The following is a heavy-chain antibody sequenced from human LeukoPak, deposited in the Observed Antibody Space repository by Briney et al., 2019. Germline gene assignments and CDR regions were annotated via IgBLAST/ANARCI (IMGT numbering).Heavy chain of an antibody. V-gene: IGHV4-59*12. Sequence: SSETLSLTCTVSGGSISSYYWSWIRQPPGKGLEWIGYIYYSGSTNYNPSLKSRVTMSVDTSKNQFSLKLSSVTAADTAVYYCARDNPTYYYYMDVWVKGTTVTISS. J-gene: IGHJ6*03. CDR2: IYYSGST. CDR1: GGSISSYY. D-gene: IGHD1-14*01. CDR3: ARDNPTYYYYMDV.